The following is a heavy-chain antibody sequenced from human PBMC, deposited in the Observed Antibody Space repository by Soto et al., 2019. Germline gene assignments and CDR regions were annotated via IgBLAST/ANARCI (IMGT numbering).Heavy chain of an antibody. Sequence: SSETLSLTCAVYGGSFSGYYWSWIRQPPGKGLEWIGEINHSGSTNYNPSLKSRVTISVDTSKNQFSLKLSSVTAADTAVYYCARVSPMAYDAFDIWGQGTMVTVSS. D-gene: IGHD3-16*01. V-gene: IGHV4-34*01. CDR1: GGSFSGYY. CDR2: INHSGST. CDR3: ARVSPMAYDAFDI. J-gene: IGHJ3*02.